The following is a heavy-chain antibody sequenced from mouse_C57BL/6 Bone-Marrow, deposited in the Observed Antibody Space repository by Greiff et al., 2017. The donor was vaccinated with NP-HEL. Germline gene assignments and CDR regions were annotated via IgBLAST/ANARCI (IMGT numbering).Heavy chain of an antibody. V-gene: IGHV1-82*01. Sequence: QVQLQQSGPELVKPGASVKISCKASGYAFSSSWMNWVKQRPGKGLEWIGLIYPGDGDTNYNGKFKGKATLTADKSSSTAYMQLSSLTSEDSAVYFCARKITGTGFAYWGQGTLVTVSA. D-gene: IGHD4-1*01. CDR2: IYPGDGDT. CDR1: GYAFSSSW. CDR3: ARKITGTGFAY. J-gene: IGHJ3*01.